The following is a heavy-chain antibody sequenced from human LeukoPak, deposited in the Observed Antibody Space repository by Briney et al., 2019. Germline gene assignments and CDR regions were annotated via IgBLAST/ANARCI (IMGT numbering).Heavy chain of an antibody. V-gene: IGHV3-11*04. Sequence: GGSLRLSCATSGFKFNDYYMIWIRQTPGKGLEWLSFASGDADTTYYAASVRGRSTISRDNAKNSISLQMNRLRVDDTAVYYCARWMDYGRGVDYWGHGTLVTVSS. D-gene: IGHD4/OR15-4a*01. CDR1: GFKFNDYY. CDR2: ASGDADTT. CDR3: ARWMDYGRGVDY. J-gene: IGHJ4*01.